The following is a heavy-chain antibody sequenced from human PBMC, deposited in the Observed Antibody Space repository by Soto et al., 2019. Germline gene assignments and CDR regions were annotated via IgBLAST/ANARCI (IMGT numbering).Heavy chain of an antibody. CDR3: ARDYPAANAYYYYGMDV. J-gene: IGHJ6*02. D-gene: IGHD2-2*01. CDR1: GFTFSSYS. Sequence: LSLSCAASGFTFSSYSMNWVRQAPGKGLEWVSSISSSSSYIYYADSVKGRFTISRDNAKNSLYLQMNSLRAEDTAVYYCARDYPAANAYYYYGMDVWGQGTTVTVSS. CDR2: ISSSSSYI. V-gene: IGHV3-21*01.